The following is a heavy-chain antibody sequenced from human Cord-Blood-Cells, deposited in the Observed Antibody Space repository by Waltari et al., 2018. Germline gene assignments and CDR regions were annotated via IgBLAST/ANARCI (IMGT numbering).Heavy chain of an antibody. CDR1: GFSLSTSGMC. Sequence: QVTLRESGPALVKPTQTLTLTCTFSGFSLSTSGMCVSWIRQPPGKALEWLARIDWDDDKYYSTSLKTRLTISKDTSKNQVVLTMTNMDHVDTATYYCARISCPVGVVAADAFDIWGQGTMVTVSS. D-gene: IGHD2-15*01. CDR3: ARISCPVGVVAADAFDI. CDR2: IDWDDDK. J-gene: IGHJ3*02. V-gene: IGHV2-70*15.